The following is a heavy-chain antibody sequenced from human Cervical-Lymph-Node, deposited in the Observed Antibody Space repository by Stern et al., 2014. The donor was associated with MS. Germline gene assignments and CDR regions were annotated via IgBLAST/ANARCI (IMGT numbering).Heavy chain of an antibody. CDR3: ATANYYDSIGYYT. V-gene: IGHV3-30*04. CDR2: ISYDGSNK. CDR1: GFTFSTYA. D-gene: IGHD3-22*01. Sequence: QVQLVESGGGVVQPGRSLRLSCAASGFTFSTYAMHWVRQAPGKGLAWVAVISYDGSNKYFAESVKGRFTISRDNSKNTLYLKMNSLRADDTAIYYCATANYYDSIGYYTWGQGTLVTVSS. J-gene: IGHJ5*02.